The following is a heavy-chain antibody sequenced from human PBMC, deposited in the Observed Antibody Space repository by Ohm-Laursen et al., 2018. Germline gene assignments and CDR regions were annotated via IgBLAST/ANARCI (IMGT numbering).Heavy chain of an antibody. CDR3: ARTAKLLSFLDAFDI. CDR1: DKSINKYY. CDR2: ILFSGDT. J-gene: IGHJ3*02. V-gene: IGHV4-4*07. D-gene: IGHD3-10*01. Sequence: TLSLTCTVTDKSINKYYWSWLRQPAGKGLEYIGRILFSGDTNPDYNPSLKSRVTMSVDTSKNQFSLRLSSVTAADTAVYYCARTAKLLSFLDAFDIWGQGTMVTVSS.